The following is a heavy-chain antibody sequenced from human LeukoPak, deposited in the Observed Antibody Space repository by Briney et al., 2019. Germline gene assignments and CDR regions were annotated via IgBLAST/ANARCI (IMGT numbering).Heavy chain of an antibody. CDR1: GXTFSSYS. V-gene: IGHV3-48*02. D-gene: IGHD6-13*01. CDR3: ARDPGNFDY. J-gene: IGHJ4*02. Sequence: GGSLRLSCAASGXTFSSYSMNWVRQAPGKGLEWVSYISGSSSTIHYADSVKGRFTISRDNAKNSLHLQMNSLRDEDTAVYYCARDPGNFDYWGQGTLVTVSS. CDR2: ISGSSSTI.